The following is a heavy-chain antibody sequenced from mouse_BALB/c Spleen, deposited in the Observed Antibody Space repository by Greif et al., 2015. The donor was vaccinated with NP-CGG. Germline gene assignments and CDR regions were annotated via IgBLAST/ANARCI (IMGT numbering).Heavy chain of an antibody. D-gene: IGHD2-10*02. CDR1: GFTFSSFG. J-gene: IGHJ2*01. V-gene: IGHV5-17*02. CDR3: AREYGNY. CDR2: ISSGSSTI. Sequence: EVHLVESGGGLVQPGGSRKLSCAASGFTFSSFGMHWVRQAPEKGLEWVAYISSGSSTIYYADTVKGRFTISRDNPKNTLFLQMTSLRSEDTAMYYCAREYGNYWGQGTTLTVSS.